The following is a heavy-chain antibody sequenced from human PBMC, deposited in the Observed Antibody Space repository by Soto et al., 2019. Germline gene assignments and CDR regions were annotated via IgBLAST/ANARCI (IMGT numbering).Heavy chain of an antibody. CDR2: INHSGST. V-gene: IGHV4-34*01. Sequence: SETLSLTCAVYGGSFSGYYWSWIRQPPGKGLEWIGEINHSGSTNYNPSLKSRVTISVDTSKNQFSLKLSSVTAADTAVYYCARTDYGDYAFDYWGQGTLVTVSS. J-gene: IGHJ4*02. CDR1: GGSFSGYY. D-gene: IGHD4-17*01. CDR3: ARTDYGDYAFDY.